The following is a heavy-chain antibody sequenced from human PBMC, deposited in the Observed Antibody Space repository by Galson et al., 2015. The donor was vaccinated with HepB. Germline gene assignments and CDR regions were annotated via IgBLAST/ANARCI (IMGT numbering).Heavy chain of an antibody. J-gene: IGHJ3*02. CDR2: INTGNGNT. CDR1: GSTFTTFV. Sequence: SVKVSCKASGSTFTTFVMHWVRQAPGQSLEWMGWINTGNGNTKYSQNFQDRVTITRDTSASTAYMELSSLRSEDTALYYCARSKTSSEYTAFDNWGQGTMVTVSS. CDR3: ARSKTSSEYTAFDN. D-gene: IGHD6-6*01. V-gene: IGHV1-3*04.